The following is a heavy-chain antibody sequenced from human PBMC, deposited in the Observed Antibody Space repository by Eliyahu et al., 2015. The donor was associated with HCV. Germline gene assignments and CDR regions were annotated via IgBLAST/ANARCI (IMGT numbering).Heavy chain of an antibody. CDR2: ISGNSNRI. D-gene: IGHD3/OR15-3a*01. Sequence: EVQLVASGGGLVQPGRSLRLSCAASGFTFDDYTMHWIRQAPGKGLEXVSGISGNSNRIAYAGSVKGRFTISRDNAKNSLYLQMNSLRGDDTALYYCAKDGFSVGTGPYYMDAWGNGTTVTVSS. CDR1: GFTFDDYT. V-gene: IGHV3-9*01. J-gene: IGHJ6*03. CDR3: AKDGFSVGTGPYYMDA.